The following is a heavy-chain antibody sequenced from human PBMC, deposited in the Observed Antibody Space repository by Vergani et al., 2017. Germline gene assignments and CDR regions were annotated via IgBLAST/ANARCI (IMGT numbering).Heavy chain of an antibody. CDR2: IGTAGDT. CDR1: GFTFSSYD. D-gene: IGHD4-23*01. Sequence: EVQLLESGGRLVQPGGSLRLSCAASGFTFSSYDMHWVRQATGKGLEWVSAIGTAGDTYYPGSVKGRFTISRENAKNSLYLQMNSLRAGDTAIYYCARAVSTTVGDPPGYWGQGTLVTVSS. J-gene: IGHJ4*02. CDR3: ARAVSTTVGDPPGY. V-gene: IGHV3-13*01.